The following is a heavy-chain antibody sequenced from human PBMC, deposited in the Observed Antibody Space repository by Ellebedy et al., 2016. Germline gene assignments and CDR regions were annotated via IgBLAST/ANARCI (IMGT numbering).Heavy chain of an antibody. CDR1: GGSISSGGCY. CDR3: ARACMTVVGPCHWFAP. J-gene: IGHJ5*02. V-gene: IGHV4-31*03. D-gene: IGHD3-22*01. CDR2: IYYSGST. Sequence: SETLSLXXNVSGGSISSGGCYWNWIRQYPGKGLEWIGYIYYSGSTHYNPSLKSRVSISVDTSKNQFSLNLSSVTAEDTAVYYCARACMTVVGPCHWFAPWGRGTLVTVSS.